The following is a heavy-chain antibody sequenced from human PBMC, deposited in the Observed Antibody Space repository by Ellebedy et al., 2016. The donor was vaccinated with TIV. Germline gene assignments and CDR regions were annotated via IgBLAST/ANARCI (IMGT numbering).Heavy chain of an antibody. D-gene: IGHD3-22*01. CDR1: GGSFSKNA. CDR3: AASSFYGTMILH. Sequence: AASVKVSCKASGGSFSKNAVTWVRQAPGQGLEWMGGIIPISDSANYAHQFQGRVTIIPDRSTSTATLELSSLRSDDTAVYYCAASSFYGTMILHWGQGTLVTVSS. J-gene: IGHJ4*02. CDR2: IIPISDSA. V-gene: IGHV1-69*13.